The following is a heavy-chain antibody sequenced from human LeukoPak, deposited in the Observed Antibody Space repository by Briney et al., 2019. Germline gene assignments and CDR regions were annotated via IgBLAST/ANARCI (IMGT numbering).Heavy chain of an antibody. CDR3: AAGSKSDYGDFPLDY. CDR1: GYTFTSYD. V-gene: IGHV1-8*01. Sequence: ASVKVSCKASGYTFTSYDINWVRQATGQGLEWMGWMNPNSGNTGYAQKFQERVTITRDMSTSTAYMELSSLRSEDTAVYYCAAGSKSDYGDFPLDYWGQGTLVTVSS. CDR2: MNPNSGNT. D-gene: IGHD4-17*01. J-gene: IGHJ4*02.